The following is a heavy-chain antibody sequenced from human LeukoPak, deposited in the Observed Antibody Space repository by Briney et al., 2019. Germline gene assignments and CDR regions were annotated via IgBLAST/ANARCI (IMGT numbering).Heavy chain of an antibody. D-gene: IGHD3-16*01. V-gene: IGHV3-33*01. CDR1: GFTFSNYG. Sequence: GRSLRLSCAASGFTFSNYGMHWVRQAPGKGLEWVAVIWYDASNKYYADSVKGRFTISRDNSENTLYLQMNSLRDEDTAVYYCARDFVWGKGYWGQGILVTVSS. CDR2: IWYDASNK. J-gene: IGHJ4*02. CDR3: ARDFVWGKGY.